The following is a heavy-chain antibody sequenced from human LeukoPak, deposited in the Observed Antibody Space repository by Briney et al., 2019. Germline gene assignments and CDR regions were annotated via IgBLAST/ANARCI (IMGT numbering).Heavy chain of an antibody. Sequence: SETLSLTCTVSGGSISSSSYYWGWIRQPPGKGLEWIGSIYYSGSTYYNPSLKSRVTISVDTSKNQFSLKLSSVTAADTAVYYCARQGVSRYYDSSVSDYWGQGTLVTVSS. CDR3: ARQGVSRYYDSSVSDY. V-gene: IGHV4-39*01. CDR1: GGSISSSSYY. CDR2: IYYSGST. D-gene: IGHD3-22*01. J-gene: IGHJ4*02.